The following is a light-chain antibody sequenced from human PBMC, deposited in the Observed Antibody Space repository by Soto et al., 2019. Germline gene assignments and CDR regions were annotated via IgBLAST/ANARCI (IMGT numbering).Light chain of an antibody. Sequence: DIVLTQSPGTLSLSPGERATLSCRTSHSVSSTYVAWYQQKPGQAPRLLIYDTSSRVTGIPDRFSGSGSGTDFTLTISRLEPEDFAVYYCQQYNTSAIIFGQGTQLEIK. J-gene: IGKJ5*01. CDR2: DTS. CDR1: HSVSSTY. V-gene: IGKV3-20*01. CDR3: QQYNTSAII.